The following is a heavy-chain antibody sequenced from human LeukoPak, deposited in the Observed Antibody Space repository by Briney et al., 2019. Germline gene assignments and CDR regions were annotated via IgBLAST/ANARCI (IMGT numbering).Heavy chain of an antibody. D-gene: IGHD1-26*01. CDR3: ARDSSGSSFDY. CDR1: GYTFIAHY. Sequence: VASVKVSCKASGYTFIAHYMHWVRQAPGQGLEWMGWINSSSGGANYAQKFQGRVTMTRDTSISTAYMELSSLRSDDTAVYYCARDSSGSSFDYWGQGTLVTVSS. V-gene: IGHV1-2*02. CDR2: INSSSGGA. J-gene: IGHJ4*02.